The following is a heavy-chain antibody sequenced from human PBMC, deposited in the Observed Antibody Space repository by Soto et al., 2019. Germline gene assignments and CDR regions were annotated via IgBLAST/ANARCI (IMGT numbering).Heavy chain of an antibody. Sequence: ASVRISCKSSGCPVTELSMEWVRQAPGQGLEWMGGFDPEDGETIYAQKFQGRVTMTEDTSTDTAYMELSSLRSEDTAVYYCATATANYDYSNYKNYYYYYMDVWGKGTTVTAP. CDR3: ATATANYDYSNYKNYYYYYMDV. V-gene: IGHV1-24*01. D-gene: IGHD4-4*01. J-gene: IGHJ6*03. CDR1: GCPVTELS. CDR2: FDPEDGET.